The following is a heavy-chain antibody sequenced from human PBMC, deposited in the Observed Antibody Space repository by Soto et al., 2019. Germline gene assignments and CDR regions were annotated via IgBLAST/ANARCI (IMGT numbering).Heavy chain of an antibody. D-gene: IGHD3-3*01. CDR1: GYTFTSYG. CDR2: ISAYNGNT. V-gene: IGHV1-18*01. Sequence: EPSVKVSCKASGYTFTSYGISWVRQAPGQGLEWMGWISAYNGNTNYAQKLQGRVTMTTDTSTSTAYMELRSLRSDDTAVYYCARDFWSAYWATDIWGQGTMVTVSS. CDR3: ARDFWSAYWATDI. J-gene: IGHJ3*02.